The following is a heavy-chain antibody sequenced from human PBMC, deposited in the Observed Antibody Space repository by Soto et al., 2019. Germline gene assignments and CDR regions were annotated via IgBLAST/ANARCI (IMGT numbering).Heavy chain of an antibody. D-gene: IGHD2-15*01. CDR3: AREGCSGGSCYRAFDY. Sequence: QVQLVESGGGVVQPGRSLRLSCAASGFTFSSYAMHWVRQAPGKGLEWVAVISYDGSNKYYADSVKGRFTISRDNSKNTLYLQMNSLRAEDTAVYYCAREGCSGGSCYRAFDYWGQGTLVTVSS. J-gene: IGHJ4*02. CDR2: ISYDGSNK. V-gene: IGHV3-30-3*01. CDR1: GFTFSSYA.